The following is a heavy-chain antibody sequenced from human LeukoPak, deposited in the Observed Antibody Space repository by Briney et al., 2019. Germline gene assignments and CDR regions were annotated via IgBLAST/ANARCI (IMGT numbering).Heavy chain of an antibody. J-gene: IGHJ4*02. Sequence: SETLSLTCTVSGVSISSTSSYWGWIRRPPGKGLEWIATIHYSGSTNYNPSLESRVSISVDMSQNQFSLKLSSVTAADTAVYYCARHTSGSSLDYWGQGTLVTVSS. CDR1: GVSISSTSSY. CDR3: ARHTSGSSLDY. CDR2: IHYSGST. V-gene: IGHV4-39*01. D-gene: IGHD6-6*01.